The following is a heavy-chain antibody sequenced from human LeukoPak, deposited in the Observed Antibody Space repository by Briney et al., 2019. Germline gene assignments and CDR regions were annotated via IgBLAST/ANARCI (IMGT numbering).Heavy chain of an antibody. V-gene: IGHV1-2*02. CDR3: ARGSDSGYDRDEFDP. J-gene: IGHJ5*02. D-gene: IGHD5-12*01. CDR1: GYTFTGYY. Sequence: ASVKVSCKASGYTFTGYYMHRVRQAPGQGLEWMGWINPNSGGTNYAQKFQGRVTMTRDTSISTAYMELSRLRSDETAVYYCARGSDSGYDRDEFDPWGQGTLVTVSS. CDR2: INPNSGGT.